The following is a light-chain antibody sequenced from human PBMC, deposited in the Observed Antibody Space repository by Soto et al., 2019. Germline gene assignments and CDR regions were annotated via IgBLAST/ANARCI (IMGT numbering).Light chain of an antibody. CDR2: EVS. Sequence: QSALTQPPSASGSPGQSVTISCTGTSSDIGGYNYVSWYQHHPGKAPKVMIYEVSKRPSGVPDRFSGSKSGKTASLTVSGLQPEDEADYYCTSYAGSNIWVFGGGTKLTVL. CDR3: TSYAGSNIWV. J-gene: IGLJ3*02. V-gene: IGLV2-8*01. CDR1: SSDIGGYNY.